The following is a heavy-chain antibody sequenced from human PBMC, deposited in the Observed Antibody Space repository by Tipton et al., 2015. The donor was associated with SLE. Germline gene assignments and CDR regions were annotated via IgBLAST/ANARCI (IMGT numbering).Heavy chain of an antibody. CDR3: ARDPVAGTG. CDR2: IYYSGST. V-gene: IGHV4-59*12. J-gene: IGHJ4*02. CDR1: GGSFSGYY. Sequence: LRLSCAVYGGSFSGYYWSWIRQPPGKGLEWIGYIYYSGSTNYNPSLKSRVTISVDTSKNQFSLKLGSVTAADTAVYYCARDPVAGTGWGQGTLVTVSS. D-gene: IGHD6-19*01.